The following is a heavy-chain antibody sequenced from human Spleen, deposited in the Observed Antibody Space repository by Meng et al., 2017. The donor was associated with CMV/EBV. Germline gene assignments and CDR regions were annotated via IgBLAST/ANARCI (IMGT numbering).Heavy chain of an antibody. CDR3: AGAGRTFEY. J-gene: IGHJ4*02. CDR1: GGSVRSGASS. V-gene: IGHV4-31*03. Sequence: LTFSFSGGSVRSGASSWTWVRQHPGKGLEWIGYISHRGSTLYNPSLESRLTISVDTSMNQFSLTLTSVSAADTAVYYCAGAGRTFEYWGQGALVTVSS. CDR2: ISHRGST. D-gene: IGHD1-14*01.